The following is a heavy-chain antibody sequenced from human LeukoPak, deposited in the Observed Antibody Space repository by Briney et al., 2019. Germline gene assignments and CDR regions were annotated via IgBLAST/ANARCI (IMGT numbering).Heavy chain of an antibody. J-gene: IGHJ4*02. Sequence: GGSLRLSCVASGFTFSTYWMHWVRQAPGKGLVWVSRINSDGNSTSYADSVKGRFTISRDNAKNTLYLQMNSLRAEDTAVYYCARAGRGLYYFDCWGQGALVTVSS. CDR3: ARAGRGLYYFDC. CDR2: INSDGNST. CDR1: GFTFSTYW. V-gene: IGHV3-74*01. D-gene: IGHD3-10*01.